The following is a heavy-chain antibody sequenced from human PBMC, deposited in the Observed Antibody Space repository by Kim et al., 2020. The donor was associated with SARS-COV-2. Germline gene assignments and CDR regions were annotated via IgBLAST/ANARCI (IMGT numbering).Heavy chain of an antibody. V-gene: IGHV3-21*01. D-gene: IGHD2-2*01. CDR1: RFTFSSYS. Sequence: GGSLRLSCAASRFTFSSYSMNWVRQAPGKGLEWVSSISSSSSYIYYADSVKGRFTISRDNAKNSLYLQMNSLRAEDTAVYYCARNQGSGVVSADYWGQGTLVTVS. CDR3: ARNQGSGVVSADY. CDR2: ISSSSSYI. J-gene: IGHJ4*02.